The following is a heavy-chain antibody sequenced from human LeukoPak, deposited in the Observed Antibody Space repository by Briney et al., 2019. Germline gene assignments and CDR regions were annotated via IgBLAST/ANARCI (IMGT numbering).Heavy chain of an antibody. CDR3: ARADIVPDWFDP. D-gene: IGHD2-15*01. J-gene: IGHJ5*02. Sequence: ASVKVSCKASGGTFSSYAISWVRQAPGQGLEWMGGIIPIFGTANYAQKFQGRVTITADESTSIAYMELSSLRSEDTAVYYCARADIVPDWFDPWGQGTLVTVSS. CDR2: IIPIFGTA. CDR1: GGTFSSYA. V-gene: IGHV1-69*01.